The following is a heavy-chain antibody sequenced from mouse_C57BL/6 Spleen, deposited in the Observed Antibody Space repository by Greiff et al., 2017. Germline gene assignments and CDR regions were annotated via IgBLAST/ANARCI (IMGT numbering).Heavy chain of an antibody. CDR3: ARKSWDGGDAMDY. J-gene: IGHJ4*01. CDR1: GFSLTSYG. D-gene: IGHD4-1*01. Sequence: QVQLKESGPGLVQPSQSLSITCTVSGFSLTSYGVHWVRQSPGKGLEWLGVIWSGGSTDYNAAFISRLSISKDNSKSQVFFKMNSLQADDTAIYYCARKSWDGGDAMDYWGQGTSVTVSS. CDR2: IWSGGST. V-gene: IGHV2-2*01.